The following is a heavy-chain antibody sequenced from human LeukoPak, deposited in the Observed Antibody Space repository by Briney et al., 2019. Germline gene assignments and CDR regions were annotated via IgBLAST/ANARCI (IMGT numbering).Heavy chain of an antibody. Sequence: GASVKVSCKXSGYTFTDYNIHWVRQAPGQGLEWMGWTDPKRGATKYSQKFEGRVTMTRDTSITTVYMELSSLRFDDTAMYSCARVGLTRGEAFDIWGQGTMVTVSP. CDR3: ARVGLTRGEAFDI. CDR1: GYTFTDYN. V-gene: IGHV1-2*02. CDR2: TDPKRGAT. D-gene: IGHD3-16*01. J-gene: IGHJ3*02.